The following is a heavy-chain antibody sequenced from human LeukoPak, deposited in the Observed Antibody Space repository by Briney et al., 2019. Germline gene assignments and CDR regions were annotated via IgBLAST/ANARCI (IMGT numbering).Heavy chain of an antibody. V-gene: IGHV3-74*01. CDR1: GSYW. CDR3: VSFYETY. J-gene: IGHJ4*02. Sequence: GGSLRLSCAASGSYWMHWVRQAPGKGLVWISHINSDGSWTSYADSVKGRFTISKDNAKNTVYLQMNNLRAEDTAVYYCVSFYETYWGRGTLVTVSS. CDR2: INSDGSWT. D-gene: IGHD2/OR15-2a*01.